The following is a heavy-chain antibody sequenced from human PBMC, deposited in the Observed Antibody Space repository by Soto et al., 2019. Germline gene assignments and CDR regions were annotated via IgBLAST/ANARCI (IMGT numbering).Heavy chain of an antibody. CDR1: GFTFSSYD. D-gene: IGHD2-2*01. Sequence: EVQLVESGGGLVQPGGSLRLSCAASGFTFSSYDMHWVRQATGKGLEWVSAIGTAGDTYYPGSVKGRFTISRENAKNSLYLQMNSLRAEDTAVYYCARGLSVVVPAAIYYYYGMDVW. J-gene: IGHJ6*01. CDR2: IGTAGDT. V-gene: IGHV3-13*01. CDR3: ARGLSVVVPAAIYYYYGMDV.